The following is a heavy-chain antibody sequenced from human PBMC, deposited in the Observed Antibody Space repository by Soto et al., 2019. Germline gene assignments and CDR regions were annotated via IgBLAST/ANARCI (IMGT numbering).Heavy chain of an antibody. J-gene: IGHJ6*03. CDR1: GFNFNSYF. Sequence: EVQLVDSGGGLVQPGGSLRLSCAASGFNFNSYFMSWARQAPGKGLEWVANINPDGSGKDYVDSVKGRFTVSRDNADNPLNIQMTSLRAEDTALYYCARDLEQTQRRYYNYYCMDVWGKGNTVTVSS. V-gene: IGHV3-7*01. CDR2: INPDGSGK. D-gene: IGHD3-10*02. CDR3: ARDLEQTQRRYYNYYCMDV.